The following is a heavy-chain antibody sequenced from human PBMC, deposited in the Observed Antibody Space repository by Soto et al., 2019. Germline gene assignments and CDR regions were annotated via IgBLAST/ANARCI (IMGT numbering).Heavy chain of an antibody. CDR3: ARCFCSDGTCYDS. D-gene: IGHD2-15*01. Sequence: QIQLVQSGAEVKKPGASVKVSCKASGYAFTSYGISWARQAPGQGLEWMGWISPYNGETDYAPKFQGRVTMTTDTSTGTGYMELRSLRSDDTAVYYCARCFCSDGTCYDSWGQGTLVTVSS. J-gene: IGHJ5*01. V-gene: IGHV1-18*04. CDR2: ISPYNGET. CDR1: GYAFTSYG.